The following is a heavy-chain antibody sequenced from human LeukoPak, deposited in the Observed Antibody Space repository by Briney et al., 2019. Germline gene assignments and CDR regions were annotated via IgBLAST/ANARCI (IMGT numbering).Heavy chain of an antibody. J-gene: IGHJ4*02. CDR3: TPHSSGYLY. V-gene: IGHV3-15*01. CDR2: IKSKTDGGTT. D-gene: IGHD3-22*01. CDR1: GFTFSNAW. Sequence: GGSLSLSCAASGFTFSNAWMSWVRQAPGKGLEWVGCIKSKTDGGTTDYAAPVKGRFTISRDDSKNTLYLQMNSLETEDTAVYYCTPHSSGYLYWGQGTLVTVSS.